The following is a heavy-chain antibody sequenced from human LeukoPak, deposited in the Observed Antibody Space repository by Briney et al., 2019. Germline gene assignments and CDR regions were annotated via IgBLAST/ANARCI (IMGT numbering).Heavy chain of an antibody. V-gene: IGHV4-30-2*01. CDR3: ARGRQNYYDSSALGYHFDY. Sequence: SETLSLTCAVSGGSSNSGDYSWSWIRQPPGKGLEWIRYIYDSGSTYHNPSLKSRVTISIDRSKNQFSLKLNSVTAADTAVYYCARGRQNYYDSSALGYHFDYWGQGTLVTVSS. CDR2: IYDSGST. J-gene: IGHJ4*02. D-gene: IGHD3-22*01. CDR1: GGSSNSGDYS.